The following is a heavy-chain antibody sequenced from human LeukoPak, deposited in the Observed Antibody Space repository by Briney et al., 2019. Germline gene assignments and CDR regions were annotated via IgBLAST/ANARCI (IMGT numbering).Heavy chain of an antibody. Sequence: GSVKVSCKASGYTFTSYAMNWVRQAPGQGHEWMGWINTNTGNPTYAQGFTGRFVFSLDTSVSTAYLQISSLKAEDTAVYYCACSAMNYYYGMDVWGQGTTVTVSS. V-gene: IGHV7-4-1*02. CDR3: ACSAMNYYYGMDV. J-gene: IGHJ6*02. D-gene: IGHD2-2*01. CDR1: GYTFTSYA. CDR2: INTNTGNP.